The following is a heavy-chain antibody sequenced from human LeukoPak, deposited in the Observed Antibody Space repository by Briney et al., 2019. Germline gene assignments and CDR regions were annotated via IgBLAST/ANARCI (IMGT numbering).Heavy chain of an antibody. J-gene: IGHJ3*02. CDR1: GYTFTNYG. Sequence: ASVKVSCKASGYTFTNYGISWVRQAPGQGHEWMGWINTNTGNPTYAQGFTGRFVFSLDTSVSTAYLQISSLKAEDTAVYYCARARNAFDIWGQGTMVTVSS. CDR2: INTNTGNP. V-gene: IGHV7-4-1*02. CDR3: ARARNAFDI.